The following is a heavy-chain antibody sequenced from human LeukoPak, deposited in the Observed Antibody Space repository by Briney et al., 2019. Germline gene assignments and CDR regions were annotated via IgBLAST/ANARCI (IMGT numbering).Heavy chain of an antibody. CDR2: INSDGSST. Sequence: PGGSLRLSCAASGFTFSSYWMHWVRQAPGKGLVWVSRINSDGSSTSYADSVKGRFTISRDNAKNTLYLQMNSLRAEDTAVYYCARAANYSDYDYWGQGTLVTVSS. D-gene: IGHD4-11*01. J-gene: IGHJ4*02. CDR3: ARAANYSDYDY. V-gene: IGHV3-74*01. CDR1: GFTFSSYW.